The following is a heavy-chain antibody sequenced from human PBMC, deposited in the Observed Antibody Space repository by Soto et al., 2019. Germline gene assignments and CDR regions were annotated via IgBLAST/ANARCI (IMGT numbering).Heavy chain of an antibody. CDR1: GDSISGSQW. CDR2: ISHTGTT. CDR3: ARVISSRYDYFDY. J-gene: IGHJ4*01. V-gene: IGHV4-4*02. D-gene: IGHD2-2*01. Sequence: SETLSLTCAVSGDSISGSQWWSWVRLPPGKGLEWIGEISHTGTTNYNPSLKSRATMSADKPKNPFSLNVTSVIAADPAVNYCARVISSRYDYFDYWGQGTVVTVSS.